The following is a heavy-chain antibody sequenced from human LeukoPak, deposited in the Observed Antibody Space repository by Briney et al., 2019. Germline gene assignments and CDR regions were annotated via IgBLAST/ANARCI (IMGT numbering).Heavy chain of an antibody. D-gene: IGHD3-16*02. Sequence: GGSLRLSCADSGFTFSNYWMSWVRQAPGKGLEWVSYISSSGSTIYHTDSVKGRFTVSRDNAKNSLYLQMNSLRVEDTAIYYCAREGPLPHYWGQGTLVTVSS. CDR3: AREGPLPHY. V-gene: IGHV3-48*04. J-gene: IGHJ4*02. CDR1: GFTFSNYW. CDR2: ISSSGSTI.